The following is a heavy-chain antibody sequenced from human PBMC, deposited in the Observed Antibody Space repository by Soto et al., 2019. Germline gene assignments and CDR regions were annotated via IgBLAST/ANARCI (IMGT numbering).Heavy chain of an antibody. J-gene: IGHJ4*02. CDR3: ARDYTSRIAGSGNGFEY. D-gene: IGHD1-26*01. CDR2: IYYSGST. CDR1: GGSVSSGSYY. V-gene: IGHV4-61*01. Sequence: QVQLQESGPGLVKPSETLSLTCTVSGGSVSSGSYYWTWIRQPPGKGLEWIGYIYYSGSTKYNPSLKSRVHISVDTSKNQFSLKLSSVTAADTAVYYCARDYTSRIAGSGNGFEYWGQGTLVTVSS.